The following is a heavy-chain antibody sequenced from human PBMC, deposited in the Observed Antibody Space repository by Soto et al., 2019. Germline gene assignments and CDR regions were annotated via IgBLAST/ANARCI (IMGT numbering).Heavy chain of an antibody. CDR2: IDRDGSGT. V-gene: IGHV3-74*01. CDR3: TTAFEF. CDR1: GFTFSNFGHFC. J-gene: IGHJ4*02. Sequence: GGSLRLSCAASGFTFSNFGHFCMHWVRQVPGRGLVWVSRIDRDGSGTSYADSVKGRFTISRDNAKNMLYLQMNSLRAEDTAIYYCTTAFEFWGQGALVTVSS.